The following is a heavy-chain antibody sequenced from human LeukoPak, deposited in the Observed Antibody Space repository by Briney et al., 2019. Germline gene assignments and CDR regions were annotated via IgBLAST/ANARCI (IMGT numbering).Heavy chain of an antibody. V-gene: IGHV1-46*01. D-gene: IGHD3-22*01. Sequence: ASVKVSCKASGYTFTSYYMHWVRQAPGQGLEWMGIINPSGGSTSYAQKFQGRVTMTRDTSTSTVYMELSSLRSEDTAVYYCASWRYDSSGYYDWFDPWGQGTLVTVSS. CDR1: GYTFTSYY. CDR2: INPSGGST. CDR3: ASWRYDSSGYYDWFDP. J-gene: IGHJ5*02.